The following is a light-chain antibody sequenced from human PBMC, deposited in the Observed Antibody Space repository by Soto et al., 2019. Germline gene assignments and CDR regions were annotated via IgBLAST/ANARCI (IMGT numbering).Light chain of an antibody. CDR2: GNS. Sequence: QSVLTQPPSGSGAPGKRVTISCTGSSSNIGAGYDVHWYQQLPGTAPKLLIYGNSNRPSGVPDRFSGSKSGTSASLAITGLQAEDEADYYCQSYDSRLSGYVFGTGTKLTVL. CDR3: QSYDSRLSGYV. V-gene: IGLV1-40*01. CDR1: SSNIGAGYD. J-gene: IGLJ1*01.